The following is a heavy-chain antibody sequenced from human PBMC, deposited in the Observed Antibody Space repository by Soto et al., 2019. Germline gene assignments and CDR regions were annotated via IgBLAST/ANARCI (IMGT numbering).Heavy chain of an antibody. D-gene: IGHD3-16*01. CDR1: GYTFTSYA. J-gene: IGHJ4*02. CDR3: ASGEFLSYDDY. V-gene: IGHV1-3*01. Sequence: QVQLVQSGAEVKKPGASVKVSCKASGYTFTSYAMHWVRQAPGQRLEWMGWINAGNGNTKYSQKFQGRVTITRDTSASTAHMELSRLRSEDTAVYYWASGEFLSYDDYWGQGTLVTVSS. CDR2: INAGNGNT.